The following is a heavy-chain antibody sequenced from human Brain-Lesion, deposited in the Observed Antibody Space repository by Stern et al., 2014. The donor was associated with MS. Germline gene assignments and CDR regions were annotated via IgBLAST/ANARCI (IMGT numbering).Heavy chain of an antibody. CDR1: GGSISSGGYY. V-gene: IGHV4-61*02. Sequence: QVQLQESGPGLVKPSQTLSLSCTVSGGSISSGGYYWSWIRQPAGKGLEWIGRIFKSGSTSYNPPLKSRFTISIDTSKNQFSLRLNPRTAADTAVYYCARGRVVPGFQYYATDVWGQGTTVIVSS. D-gene: IGHD2-2*01. CDR2: IFKSGST. J-gene: IGHJ6*02. CDR3: ARGRVVPGFQYYATDV.